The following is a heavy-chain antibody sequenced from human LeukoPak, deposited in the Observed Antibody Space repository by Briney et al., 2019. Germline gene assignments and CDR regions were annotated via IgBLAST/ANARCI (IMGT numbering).Heavy chain of an antibody. CDR2: INPTGTGT. V-gene: IGHV1-46*01. CDR3: AREESGGYFDY. CDR1: GHTFSNYY. J-gene: IGHJ4*02. D-gene: IGHD2-8*02. Sequence: ASVRVSCKASGHTFSNYYMHWVRQAPGQGLEWMGLINPTGTGTNYAQKFRGRVTLTRDTSTTTVYMELCRLRSEDSAVYYCAREESGGYFDYWGQGTLVTVSS.